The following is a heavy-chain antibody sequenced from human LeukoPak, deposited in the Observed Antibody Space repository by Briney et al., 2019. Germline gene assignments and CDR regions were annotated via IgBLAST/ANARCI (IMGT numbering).Heavy chain of an antibody. Sequence: ASVKVSCKVSGYTLTELSMHWVRQAPGKGLEWMGGFDPEDGETIYAQKFQGRVTMTEDTSTDTAYMELSSLRSEDTAVYYCAAVKTYYYDTSGYYFPLNAFDIWGQGTMVTVSS. CDR1: GYTLTELS. V-gene: IGHV1-24*01. CDR3: AAVKTYYYDTSGYYFPLNAFDI. J-gene: IGHJ3*02. CDR2: FDPEDGET. D-gene: IGHD3-22*01.